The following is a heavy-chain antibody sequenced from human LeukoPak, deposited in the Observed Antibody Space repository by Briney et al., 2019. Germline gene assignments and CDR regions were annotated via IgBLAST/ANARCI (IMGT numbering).Heavy chain of an antibody. V-gene: IGHV3-7*01. CDR3: ARDKTYYYYYMDV. CDR1: GFTFSSYW. J-gene: IGHJ6*03. Sequence: GGSLRLSCAASGFTFSSYWMSWVRQAPGMGLEWVANIKQDGSEKYYVDSVKGRFTISRDNAKNSLYLQMNSLRAEDTAVYYCARDKTYYYYYMDVWGKGTTVTVSS. CDR2: IKQDGSEK.